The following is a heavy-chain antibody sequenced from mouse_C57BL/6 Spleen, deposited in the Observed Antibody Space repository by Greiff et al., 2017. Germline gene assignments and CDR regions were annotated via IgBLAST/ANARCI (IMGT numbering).Heavy chain of an antibody. CDR2: IWSGGST. V-gene: IGHV2-2*01. CDR3: ARNWDYDYDRGFAY. Sequence: QVQLQQSGPGLVQPSQSLSITCTVPGFSLTSYGVHWVRQSPGKGLEWLGVIWSGGSTDYNAAFISRLSISKDNSKSQVFFKMNSLQADDTAIYYCARNWDYDYDRGFAYWGQGTLVTVSA. J-gene: IGHJ3*01. D-gene: IGHD2-4*01. CDR1: GFSLTSYG.